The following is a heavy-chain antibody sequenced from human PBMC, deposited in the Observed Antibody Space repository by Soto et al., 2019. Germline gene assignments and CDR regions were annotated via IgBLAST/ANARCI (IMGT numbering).Heavy chain of an antibody. Sequence: PSETLSLTCTVSGGSISSSNWWSWVRQPPGKGLEWIGEIYHSGSTNYNPSLKSRVTISVDKSKNQFSLKLSSVTAADTAVYYCARILGSSLWFGELGYYYYGMDVWGQGTTVTVSS. V-gene: IGHV4-4*02. CDR3: ARILGSSLWFGELGYYYYGMDV. D-gene: IGHD3-10*01. CDR2: IYHSGST. J-gene: IGHJ6*02. CDR1: GGSISSSNW.